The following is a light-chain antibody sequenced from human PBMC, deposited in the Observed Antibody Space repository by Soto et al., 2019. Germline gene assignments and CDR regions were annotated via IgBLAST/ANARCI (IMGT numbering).Light chain of an antibody. Sequence: QSVLTQPPSVSGAPGQRVTISCTGSSSNIGAGYDVHWYQQVPGTAPKLLIYRNNQRPSGVPDRFSGSKSGTSASLAISGLRSEDEADYYCAGWDDSLSGVVFGGGTKLTVL. CDR2: RNN. J-gene: IGLJ2*01. CDR3: AGWDDSLSGVV. CDR1: SSNIGAGYD. V-gene: IGLV1-47*01.